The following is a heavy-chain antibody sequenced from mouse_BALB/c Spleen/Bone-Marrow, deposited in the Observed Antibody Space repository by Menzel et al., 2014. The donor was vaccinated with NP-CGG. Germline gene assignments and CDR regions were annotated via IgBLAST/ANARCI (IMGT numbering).Heavy chain of an antibody. V-gene: IGHV1-83*01. CDR1: GYTFTSYV. D-gene: IGHD2-1*01. Sequence: VQLQQSGPELVKPGASVKMSCKASGYTFTSYVMHWVKQKPGQGLEWIGRIAPGSGSTYYNEMFKGKATLTVDTSSSTAYIQLSSLSSEDSAVYFCARFPIYYGNYGAMDYWGQGTSVTVSS. CDR3: ARFPIYYGNYGAMDY. CDR2: IAPGSGST. J-gene: IGHJ4*01.